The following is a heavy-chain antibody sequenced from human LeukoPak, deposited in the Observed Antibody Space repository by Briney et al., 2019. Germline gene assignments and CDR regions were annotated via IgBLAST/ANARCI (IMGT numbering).Heavy chain of an antibody. CDR2: ISESGGST. D-gene: IGHD4-11*01. CDR3: AKVRVKGYYYGMDV. CDR1: GFTFSTYV. Sequence: GGSRRLSCAASGFTFSTYVMTWVRQAPGKGLEWVSEISESGGSTYYADSVKGRFTISRDNSKNTLYLEMNSLRAEDTAAYYCAKVRVKGYYYGMDVWGQGTTVTVSS. J-gene: IGHJ6*02. V-gene: IGHV3-23*01.